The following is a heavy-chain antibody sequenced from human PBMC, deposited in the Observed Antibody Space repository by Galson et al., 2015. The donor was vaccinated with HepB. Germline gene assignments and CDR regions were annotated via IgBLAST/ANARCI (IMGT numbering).Heavy chain of an antibody. Sequence: SLRLSCAGSGFTFSSYAMHWVRQAPGKGLEWVAVISFDGFNKYYADSATGRFTISRDNSKNALYLQMNSLSAEDTAVYYCARGRMVRGLSLRYDAVDIWGQGTMVTVSS. CDR1: GFTFSSYA. J-gene: IGHJ3*02. D-gene: IGHD3-10*01. V-gene: IGHV3-30*04. CDR2: ISFDGFNK. CDR3: ARGRMVRGLSLRYDAVDI.